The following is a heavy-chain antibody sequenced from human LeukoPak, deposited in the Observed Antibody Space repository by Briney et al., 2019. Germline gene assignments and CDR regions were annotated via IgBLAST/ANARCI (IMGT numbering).Heavy chain of an antibody. CDR2: RHYSGTT. D-gene: IGHD2-15*01. V-gene: IGHV4-31*03. CDR1: GGSISSGGYY. J-gene: IGHJ4*02. CDR3: ARASLAYCSGGRCYAIDH. Sequence: SETLSLTCTVSGGSISSGGYYWSWIRQHPGKGLEWIGYRHYSGTTYYNASLKSRLTISVDTSKNQFSLKLSSVTAADTAVYYCARASLAYCSGGRCYAIDHWGQGTLVTVSS.